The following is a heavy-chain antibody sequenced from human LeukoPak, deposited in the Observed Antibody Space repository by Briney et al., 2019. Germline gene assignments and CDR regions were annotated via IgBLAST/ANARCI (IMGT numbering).Heavy chain of an antibody. CDR1: GFTFSSYA. D-gene: IGHD6-19*01. V-gene: IGHV3-21*01. J-gene: IGHJ3*02. CDR3: ARGWLDAFDI. CDR2: ISSSSSYI. Sequence: PGGSLRPSCAASGFTFSSYAMSWVRQAPGKGLEWVSSISSSSSYIYYADSVKGRFTISRDNAKNSLYLQMNSLRAEDTAVYYCARGWLDAFDIWGQGTMVTVSS.